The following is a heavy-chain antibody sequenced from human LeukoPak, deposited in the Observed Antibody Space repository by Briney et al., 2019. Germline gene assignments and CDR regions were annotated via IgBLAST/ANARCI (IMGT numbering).Heavy chain of an antibody. V-gene: IGHV3-23*01. CDR1: GFTFSSYA. CDR3: AKGLGIAAAGSSFDY. Sequence: GGSLRFSCAASGFTFSSYAMSWVRQAPGKGLEWVSAISGSGGSTYYADSVKGRFTISRDNSKNTLYLQMNSLRAEDTAVYYCAKGLGIAAAGSSFDYWGQGTLVTVSS. D-gene: IGHD6-13*01. J-gene: IGHJ4*02. CDR2: ISGSGGST.